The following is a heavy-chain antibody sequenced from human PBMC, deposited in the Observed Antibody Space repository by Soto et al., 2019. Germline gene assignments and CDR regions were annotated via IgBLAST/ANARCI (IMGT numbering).Heavy chain of an antibody. CDR2: IWSDGSNK. Sequence: PGGSLRLSCAASGFVFSSYGLHWVRQAPGKGLEWVAVIWSDGSNKYYADSVKGRFTISRDNAKNSLYLQMNSLRAEDTAVYYCARDQLYYNDISGRPLNAFDVWGQGTMVTVSS. V-gene: IGHV3-33*01. CDR3: ARDQLYYNDISGRPLNAFDV. D-gene: IGHD3-22*01. J-gene: IGHJ3*01. CDR1: GFVFSSYG.